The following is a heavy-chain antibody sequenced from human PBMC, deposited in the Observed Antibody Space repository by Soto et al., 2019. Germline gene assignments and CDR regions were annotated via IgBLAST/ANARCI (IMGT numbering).Heavy chain of an antibody. J-gene: IGHJ4*02. CDR1: GGSISSGDYY. CDR3: ARESGGLLWFGELLSPGYFDY. D-gene: IGHD3-10*01. Sequence: RSLTCTVSGGSISSGDYYWSWIRQPPGKGLEWIGYIYYSGSTYYNPSLKSRVTISVDTSKNQFSLKLSSVTAADTAVYYCARESGGLLWFGELLSPGYFDYWGQGTLVTVSS. V-gene: IGHV4-30-4*01. CDR2: IYYSGST.